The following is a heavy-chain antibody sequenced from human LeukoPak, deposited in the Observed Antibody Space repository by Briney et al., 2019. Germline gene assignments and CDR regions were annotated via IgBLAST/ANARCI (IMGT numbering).Heavy chain of an antibody. CDR2: IHRGGTT. CDR1: GFTVGNNY. Sequence: GGSLRLSCAASGFTVGNNYMSWVRQAPGKGLEWVSVIHRGGTTHYADSVKGRFTISRDDSKNTLYLQIYSLRAEDTDVYYCASGGYAGYFDYWGQGTLVAVSS. J-gene: IGHJ4*02. V-gene: IGHV3-53*01. D-gene: IGHD5-12*01. CDR3: ASGGYAGYFDY.